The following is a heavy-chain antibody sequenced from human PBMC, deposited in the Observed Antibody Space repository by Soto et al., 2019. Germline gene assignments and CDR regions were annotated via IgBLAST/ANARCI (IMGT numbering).Heavy chain of an antibody. D-gene: IGHD1-26*01. CDR3: ARDGTLGSYYYYGMDV. V-gene: IGHV3-21*01. CDR1: GFTFSSYS. CDR2: ISSSSSYI. J-gene: IGHJ6*02. Sequence: EVQLVESGGGLVKPGGSLRLSCAASGFTFSSYSMNWVRQAPGKGLEWVSSISSSSSYIYYADSVKGRFTISRDNAKNSLYLQMNSLRAEDTAVYYCARDGTLGSYYYYGMDVWGQGTTVTVSS.